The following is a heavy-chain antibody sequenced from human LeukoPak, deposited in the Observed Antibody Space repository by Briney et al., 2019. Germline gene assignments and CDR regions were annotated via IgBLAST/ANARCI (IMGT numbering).Heavy chain of an antibody. CDR2: INWNGGST. CDR3: ARTITVTYIDY. V-gene: IGHV3-20*04. D-gene: IGHD4-11*01. Sequence: GGSLRLSCAASGFTFDDYGMSWVRQAPGKGLEWVSGINWNGGSTGYVDSVKGRFTISRDNAKNSLYLQMNSLRAEDTAVYYCARTITVTYIDYWGQGTLVTVSS. CDR1: GFTFDDYG. J-gene: IGHJ4*02.